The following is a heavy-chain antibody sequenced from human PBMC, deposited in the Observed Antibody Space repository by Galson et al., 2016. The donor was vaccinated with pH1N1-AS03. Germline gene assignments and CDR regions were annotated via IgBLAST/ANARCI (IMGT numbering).Heavy chain of an antibody. V-gene: IGHV3-30*18. CDR1: GFTVTDNY. CDR2: ISYDGSNK. D-gene: IGHD3-22*01. J-gene: IGHJ6*02. CDR3: AKVREGGYYFNHYYALDV. Sequence: SLRLSCAASGFTVTDNYMSWVRQAPGKGLEWVAVISYDGSNKYHADSVQGRFTISRDNSKNTLYLQMHSLRPEDTAVYYCAKVREGGYYFNHYYALDVWGQGTTVTVSS.